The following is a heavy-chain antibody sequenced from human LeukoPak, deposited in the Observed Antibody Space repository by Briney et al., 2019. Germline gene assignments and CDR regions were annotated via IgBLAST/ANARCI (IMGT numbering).Heavy chain of an antibody. J-gene: IGHJ4*02. CDR3: ARVAPNRRYCSGGTCLNSFDY. V-gene: IGHV1-18*01. D-gene: IGHD2-15*01. Sequence: ASVKVSCKASGYTFTSYGINWVRQAPGQGLEWMGWISAYNGHTNYAQKLQGRVTVSTDTSTSTAYMELRSLRSDDTAVYYCARVAPNRRYCSGGTCLNSFDYWGQGTLVTVSS. CDR1: GYTFTSYG. CDR2: ISAYNGHT.